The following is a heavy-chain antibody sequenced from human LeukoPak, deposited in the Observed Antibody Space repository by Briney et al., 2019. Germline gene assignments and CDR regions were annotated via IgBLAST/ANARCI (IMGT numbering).Heavy chain of an antibody. CDR1: GGSISSGSYY. J-gene: IGHJ4*02. Sequence: SETLSLTCTVSGGSISSGSYYWSWIRQPAGKELEWIGRIYTSGSTNYNPSLKSRVTISVDTSKNQFSLKLSSVTAADTAVYYCARGPAERYFDYWGQGTLVTVSS. V-gene: IGHV4-61*02. CDR3: ARGPAERYFDY. CDR2: IYTSGST.